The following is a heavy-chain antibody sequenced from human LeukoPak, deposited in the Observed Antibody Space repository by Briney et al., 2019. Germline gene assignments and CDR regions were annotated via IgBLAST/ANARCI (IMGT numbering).Heavy chain of an antibody. CDR1: GGSFSGCY. Sequence: SETLSLTCAVYGGSFSGCYWSWIRQPPGKGLEWIGGINHSGSTNYNPSLKSRVTISVDTSKNQFSLKLSSVTAADTAVYYCARARSHSSGWNFWGQGTLVTVSS. V-gene: IGHV4-34*01. J-gene: IGHJ4*02. CDR3: ARARSHSSGWNF. CDR2: INHSGST. D-gene: IGHD6-19*01.